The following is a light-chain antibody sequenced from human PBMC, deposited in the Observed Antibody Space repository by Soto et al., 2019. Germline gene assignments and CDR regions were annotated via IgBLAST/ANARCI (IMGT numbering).Light chain of an antibody. Sequence: QSALAQPASVSGSPGQSITISCTGTSSDVGSYNSVSWYQQYPGKAPTLMIHDVSNRPSGVSNRFSGSKSGNTASLTISGLQAEDEADYSCSSFTSSSSYVFGSGTKV. CDR2: DVS. J-gene: IGLJ1*01. CDR3: SSFTSSSSYV. V-gene: IGLV2-14*03. CDR1: SSDVGSYNS.